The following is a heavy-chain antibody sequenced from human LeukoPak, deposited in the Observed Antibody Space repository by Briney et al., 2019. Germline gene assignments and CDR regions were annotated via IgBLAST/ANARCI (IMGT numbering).Heavy chain of an antibody. J-gene: IGHJ4*02. CDR2: INAGNGNT. CDR1: GYTFTSYA. CDR3: ARDGVEMATSYFDY. D-gene: IGHD5-24*01. V-gene: IGHV1-3*01. Sequence: ASVKVSCKASGYTFTSYATHWVRQAPGQRLEWMGWINAGNGNTKYSQKFQGRVTITRDTSASTAYMELSSLRSEDTAVYYCARDGVEMATSYFDYWGQGTLVTVSS.